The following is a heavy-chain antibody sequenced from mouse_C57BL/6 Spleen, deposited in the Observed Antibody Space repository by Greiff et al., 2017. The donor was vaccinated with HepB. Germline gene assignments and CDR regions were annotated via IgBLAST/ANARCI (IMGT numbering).Heavy chain of an antibody. Sequence: EVQLQQSGPGLVKPSQSLSLTCSVTGYSITSGYYWTCIRQFPGNKLEWMGYISYDGSNKYNPSLKNRISITRDTSKNQFFLKLNSVTTEDTATNYCARAVTIEAWFAYWGQGTLVTVSA. D-gene: IGHD2-2*01. V-gene: IGHV3-6*01. J-gene: IGHJ3*01. CDR2: ISYDGSN. CDR3: ARAVTIEAWFAY. CDR1: GYSITSGYY.